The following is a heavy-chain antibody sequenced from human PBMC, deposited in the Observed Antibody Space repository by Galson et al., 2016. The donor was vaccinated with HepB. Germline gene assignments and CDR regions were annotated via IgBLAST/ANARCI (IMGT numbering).Heavy chain of an antibody. CDR2: ISSGGSNE. CDR3: ARGSIWCSSTSCYVDH. D-gene: IGHD2-2*01. Sequence: SLRLSCAASGFTFSNYGMHWVRQAPGKGLEWVAFISSGGSNEYYADSVKGRFTISRENSKNTLYLQMHSLRAENTAVYYCARGSIWCSSTSCYVDHWGQGTLVTVSS. CDR1: GFTFSNYG. V-gene: IGHV3-30-3*01. J-gene: IGHJ4*02.